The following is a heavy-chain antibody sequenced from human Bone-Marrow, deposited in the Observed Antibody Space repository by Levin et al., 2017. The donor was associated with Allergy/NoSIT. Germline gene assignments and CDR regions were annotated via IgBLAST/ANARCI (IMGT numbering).Heavy chain of an antibody. CDR3: ARAPGTYYESSGYYFDS. D-gene: IGHD3-22*01. J-gene: IGHJ4*02. Sequence: LQTLSLTCAVSGFSISRGYFWGWIRQPPGKVLQLIGIFYHGGNTYYNPSLKSRVTISVDPSKNQFSLKLTSVTAADTALYYCARAPGTYYESSGYYFDSWSQGTLVTVSS. V-gene: IGHV4-38-2*01. CDR1: GFSISRGYF. CDR2: FYHGGNT.